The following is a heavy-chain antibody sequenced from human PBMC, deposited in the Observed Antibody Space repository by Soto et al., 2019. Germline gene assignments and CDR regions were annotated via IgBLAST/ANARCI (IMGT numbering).Heavy chain of an antibody. J-gene: IGHJ6*02. V-gene: IGHV3-30*02. CDR1: GFTLNRYG. Sequence: GGSLRLSCAASGFTLNRYGMHWVRQAPGKGLEWVAVIWFDGSIKYYADSVKGRFTISRDNSNNTLYLQMNSLRAEDTAVYYCAKDLDSGSQCYYGMDVWGQGTTVTVSS. CDR2: IWFDGSIK. D-gene: IGHD1-26*01. CDR3: AKDLDSGSQCYYGMDV.